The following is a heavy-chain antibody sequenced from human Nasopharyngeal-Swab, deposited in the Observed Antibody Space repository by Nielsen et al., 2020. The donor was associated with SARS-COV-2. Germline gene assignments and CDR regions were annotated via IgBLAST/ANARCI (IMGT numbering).Heavy chain of an antibody. V-gene: IGHV4-39*07. CDR2: IYYSGST. CDR1: GGSISSSRYY. CDR3: ARVPYYYDSSGYFKDYFDY. J-gene: IGHJ4*02. Sequence: SETLSLTCTVSGGSISSSRYYWGWIRQPPGKGLEWIGSIYYSGSTYYNPSLKSRVTISVDTSKNQFSLKLSSVTAADTAVYYCARVPYYYDSSGYFKDYFDYWGQGTLVTVSS. D-gene: IGHD3-22*01.